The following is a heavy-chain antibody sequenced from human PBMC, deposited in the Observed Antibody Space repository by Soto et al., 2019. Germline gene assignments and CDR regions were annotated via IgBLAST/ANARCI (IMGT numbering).Heavy chain of an antibody. Sequence: QVQLVESGGGVVQPGGSLRLSCQASGFNFDNYGMHWVRQASGKGLEWVAVITYDGSFQYYAVSVKGRFTISRDNSKNTLFLHLITLIPDDTVGYHLALDRVGVTFQTPLGFWGQGTLITVAS. CDR2: ITYDGSFQ. CDR1: GFNFDNYG. CDR3: ALDRVGVTFQTPLGF. V-gene: IGHV3-30*03. J-gene: IGHJ4*02. D-gene: IGHD1-20*01.